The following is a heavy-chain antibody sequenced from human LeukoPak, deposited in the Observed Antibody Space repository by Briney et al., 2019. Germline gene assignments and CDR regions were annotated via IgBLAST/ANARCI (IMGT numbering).Heavy chain of an antibody. J-gene: IGHJ6*03. D-gene: IGHD6-13*01. V-gene: IGHV4-34*01. CDR3: ARGRHDIAAAGYYYYMDV. CDR1: GGSFSGYY. CDR2: INHSGST. Sequence: SETLSLTCAVYGGSFSGYYWSWIRQPPGKGLEWIGEINHSGSTNYNPSLKSRVTISVDTSKNQFSLKLSSVTAADTAVYYCARGRHDIAAAGYYYYMDVWGKGTTVTVSS.